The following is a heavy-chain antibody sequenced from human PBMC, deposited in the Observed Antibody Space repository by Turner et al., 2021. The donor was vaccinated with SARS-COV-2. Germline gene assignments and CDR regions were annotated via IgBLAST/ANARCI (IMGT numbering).Heavy chain of an antibody. V-gene: IGHV3-30*18. CDR2: ISYDGSNK. CDR3: AKSYSGSYWDRNDY. Sequence: QVQLVESGGVVVQPGWSLRRSCSASGFTFSIYGRHWVRQAPGKGLEWVAVISYDGSNKYDAYSVKGRFTISRDNSKNTLYLQMNSLRAEDTAVYYCAKSYSGSYWDRNDYWGQGTLVTVSS. CDR1: GFTFSIYG. D-gene: IGHD1-26*01. J-gene: IGHJ4*02.